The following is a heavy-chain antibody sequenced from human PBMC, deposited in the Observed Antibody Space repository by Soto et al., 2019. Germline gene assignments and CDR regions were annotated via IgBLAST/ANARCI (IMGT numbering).Heavy chain of an antibody. CDR3: ASSTYYDFWSGYLRFDP. CDR1: GGTFSSYA. CDR2: IIPIFGTA. V-gene: IGHV1-69*13. D-gene: IGHD3-3*01. Sequence: ASVKVSCNASGGTFSSYAISWVRQAPGQGLEWMGGIIPIFGTANYAQKFQGRVTITADESTSTAYMELSSLRSEDTAVYYCASSTYYDFWSGYLRFDPWGQGTLVTVSS. J-gene: IGHJ5*02.